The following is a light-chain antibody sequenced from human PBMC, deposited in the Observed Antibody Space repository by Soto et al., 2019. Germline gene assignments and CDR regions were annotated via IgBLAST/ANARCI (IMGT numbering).Light chain of an antibody. Sequence: DMQVTQCASCFSASLVYIITITCXASQDIAGYLAWYQHKPGRAPELLIRAASSLQSGVPSRFSGSGSGTDFTLTINSLQPEDFATYYCQQAYSFPITFGQGTRLEIK. V-gene: IGKV1D-12*01. J-gene: IGKJ5*01. CDR3: QQAYSFPIT. CDR2: AAS. CDR1: QDIAGY.